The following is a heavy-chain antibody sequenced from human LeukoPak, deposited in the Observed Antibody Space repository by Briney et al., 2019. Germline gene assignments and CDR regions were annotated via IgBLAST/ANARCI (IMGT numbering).Heavy chain of an antibody. V-gene: IGHV4-59*01. Sequence: SETLSFTCTVSGDSIRNYYWSWIRQPPGKGLEWIGYIYYKGNTNYNPSLKSRVIISIDTSKNQFSLKMSSVTAADTAVYFCARDSPPQYASSSAGFDYWGQGTLVTVSS. J-gene: IGHJ4*02. CDR1: GDSIRNYY. CDR2: IYYKGNT. D-gene: IGHD6-6*01. CDR3: ARDSPPQYASSSAGFDY.